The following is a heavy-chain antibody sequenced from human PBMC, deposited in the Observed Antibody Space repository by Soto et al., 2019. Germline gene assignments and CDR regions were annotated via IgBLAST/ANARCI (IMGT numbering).Heavy chain of an antibody. J-gene: IGHJ6*02. CDR1: GGTFSSYA. D-gene: IGHD2-15*01. V-gene: IGHV1-69*01. CDR3: ARAYCSGGSCYGEPYYYYYGMDV. CDR2: IIPIFGTA. Sequence: QVQLVQSGAEVKKPGSSVKVSCKASGGTFSSYAISWVRQAPGQGLEWMGGIIPIFGTANYAQKFQGRVTITADESTSTAYMELSSLRSEDTAVYYCARAYCSGGSCYGEPYYYYYGMDVWGQGTTVTVYS.